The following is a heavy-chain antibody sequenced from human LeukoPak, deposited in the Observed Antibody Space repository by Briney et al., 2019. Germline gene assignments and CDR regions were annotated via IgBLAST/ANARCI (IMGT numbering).Heavy chain of an antibody. CDR1: GYTFTSYY. J-gene: IGHJ4*02. CDR2: INPGGTDT. D-gene: IGHD3-3*01. CDR3: ARGLGSGNYYAY. V-gene: IGHV1-46*01. Sequence: GASVKVSCKASGYTFTSYYMHWVRQAPGQGLEWLGIINPGGTDTSYAQNFQGRVTMTRETSTSTVYMELSSLRPEDTAVYYCARGLGSGNYYAYWGQGTLVTVSS.